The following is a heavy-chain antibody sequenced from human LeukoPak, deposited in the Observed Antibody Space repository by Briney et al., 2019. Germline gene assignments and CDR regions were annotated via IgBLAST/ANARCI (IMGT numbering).Heavy chain of an antibody. CDR3: ARGRYYDFWSGPIELDY. J-gene: IGHJ4*02. V-gene: IGHV4-34*01. D-gene: IGHD3-3*01. Sequence: SETLSLTCAVYGGSFSGYYWSWIRQPPGKGLEWIGEINHSGSTNYNPSLKSRVTISVDTSKNQFSLKLSSVTAADTAVYYCARGRYYDFWSGPIELDYWGQGTLVTVSS. CDR2: INHSGST. CDR1: GGSFSGYY.